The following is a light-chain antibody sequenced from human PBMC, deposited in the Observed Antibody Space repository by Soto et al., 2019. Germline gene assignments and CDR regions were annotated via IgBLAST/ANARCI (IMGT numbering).Light chain of an antibody. J-gene: IGKJ2*01. CDR1: QGIRND. V-gene: IGKV1-17*01. Sequence: DIQMTQSPSSLPASVGDRVTIICRASQGIRNDLGWYQQKPGKAPKRLFYAAFSLDGGVPSRFSGSGSGTEFTLTISSRQSEDFATYYCLQHNTYPYTFGQGTKLEIK. CDR3: LQHNTYPYT. CDR2: AAF.